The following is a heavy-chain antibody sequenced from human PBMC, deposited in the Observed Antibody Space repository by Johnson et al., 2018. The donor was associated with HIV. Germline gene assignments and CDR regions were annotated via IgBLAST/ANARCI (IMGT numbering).Heavy chain of an antibody. CDR1: GFTFSRYG. V-gene: IGHV3-33*03. Sequence: QVQLVESVGGVVQVGRSLRLSCEASGFTFSRYGMHWVRQAPGKGLEWVAVIWYDGSNKNYTESVKGRFSISRDNSKNTLYLQMNSLRAEDTATYYCAKSPGKDNGGNSGGIDFWGQGTRVTVSS. CDR2: IWYDGSNK. D-gene: IGHD4-23*01. J-gene: IGHJ3*01. CDR3: AKSPGKDNGGNSGGIDF.